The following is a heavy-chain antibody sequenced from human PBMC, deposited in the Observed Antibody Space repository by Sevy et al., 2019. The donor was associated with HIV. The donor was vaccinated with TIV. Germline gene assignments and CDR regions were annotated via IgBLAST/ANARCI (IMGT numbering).Heavy chain of an antibody. V-gene: IGHV4-38-2*01. CDR3: ARVDSSGWSDY. CDR1: GYSMTSGYF. D-gene: IGHD6-13*01. Sequence: SETLSLTCAVSGYSMTSGYFWGWIRQSPGKGLEWIGSLYHSGTTYYSPSLKSRVTLSVDTSKNQFSLKVRSVTAADTAVYYCARVDSSGWSDYWGQGTLVTASS. CDR2: LYHSGTT. J-gene: IGHJ4*02.